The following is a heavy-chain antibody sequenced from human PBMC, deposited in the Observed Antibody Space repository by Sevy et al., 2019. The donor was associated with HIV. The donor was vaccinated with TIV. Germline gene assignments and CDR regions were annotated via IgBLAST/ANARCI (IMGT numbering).Heavy chain of an antibody. Sequence: GGSLRLSCAASGFPFSGYAMTWVRQAPGKGLEWVSAIRGSGGSTYYADSVKGRFSISRDNSKNTVYLEMNSLRNEDTAIYFCANAYSGSYSHSYLYALDVWGQGTTVTVSS. V-gene: IGHV3-23*01. CDR2: IRGSGGST. J-gene: IGHJ6*02. D-gene: IGHD1-26*01. CDR3: ANAYSGSYSHSYLYALDV. CDR1: GFPFSGYA.